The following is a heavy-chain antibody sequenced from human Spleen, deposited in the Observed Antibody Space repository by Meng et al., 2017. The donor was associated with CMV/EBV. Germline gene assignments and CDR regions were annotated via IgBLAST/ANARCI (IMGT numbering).Heavy chain of an antibody. CDR2: IRSDGTNQ. V-gene: IGHV3-30*02. Sequence: GESLKISCAASGFTFSISPMHWVRQAPGKGLEWVAFIRSDGTNQYYADSVKGRFIISRDNSKNTMYLQMNRLRPEDTAVYYCGKIDYWGQGTLVTVSS. CDR1: GFTFSISP. J-gene: IGHJ4*02. CDR3: GKIDY.